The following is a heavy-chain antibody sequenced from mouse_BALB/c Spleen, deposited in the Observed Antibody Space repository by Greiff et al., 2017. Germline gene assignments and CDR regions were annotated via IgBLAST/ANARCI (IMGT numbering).Heavy chain of an antibody. V-gene: IGHV5-9*03. CDR2: ISSGGGNT. J-gene: IGHJ3*01. D-gene: IGHD1-1*01. Sequence: EVQVVESGGGLVKPGGSLKLSCAASGFTFSSYTMSWVRQTPEKRLEWVATISSGGGNTYYPDSVKGRFTISRDNAKNNLYLQMSSLRSEDTALYYCARYYYYGSSFAYWGQGTLVTVSA. CDR3: ARYYYYGSSFAY. CDR1: GFTFSSYT.